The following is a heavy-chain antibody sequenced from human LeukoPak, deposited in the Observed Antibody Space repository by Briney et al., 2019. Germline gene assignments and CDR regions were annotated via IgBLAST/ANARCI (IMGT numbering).Heavy chain of an antibody. CDR1: GYSFTGYY. CDR2: INPGGGVT. Sequence: ASVKVSCKASGYSFTGYYLHWVRQAPGQGLGWMGWINPGGGVTKSAQRFQGRVTMTTDKSINTVYMELSRLTSDDTAVYFCARGPNHYYYMDVWGTGTTVTVSS. V-gene: IGHV1-2*02. D-gene: IGHD2-8*01. CDR3: ARGPNHYYYMDV. J-gene: IGHJ6*03.